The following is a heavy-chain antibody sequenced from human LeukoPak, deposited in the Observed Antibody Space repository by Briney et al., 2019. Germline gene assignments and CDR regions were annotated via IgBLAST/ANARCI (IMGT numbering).Heavy chain of an antibody. D-gene: IGHD3-10*01. J-gene: IGHJ4*02. CDR3: AKAALNSRATHQSQRRLLWFGEFPDY. V-gene: IGHV3-21*04. CDR2: ITSASSCM. CDR1: GFDFSGYS. Sequence: PGGSLRLSCAASGFDFSGYSMNWVRQAPGKGLEWVSSITSASSCMDYADSVRGRFTISRDNSKNTLYLQMNSLRAEDTAVYYCAKAALNSRATHQSQRRLLWFGEFPDYWGQGTLVTVSS.